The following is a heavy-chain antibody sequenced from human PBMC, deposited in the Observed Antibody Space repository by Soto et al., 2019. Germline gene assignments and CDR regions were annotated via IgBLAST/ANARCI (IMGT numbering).Heavy chain of an antibody. J-gene: IGHJ4*02. Sequence: PGGSLRLSCAASGFTFSSYAMSWVRQAPGKGLEWVSTISGSGGTTNHADSVKGQFTISRDNSKNTLYLQLNSLRAEDTAVYYCAKHRFGDQAFDYWGEGTLVTVSS. CDR2: ISGSGGTT. D-gene: IGHD3-10*01. CDR3: AKHRFGDQAFDY. V-gene: IGHV3-23*01. CDR1: GFTFSSYA.